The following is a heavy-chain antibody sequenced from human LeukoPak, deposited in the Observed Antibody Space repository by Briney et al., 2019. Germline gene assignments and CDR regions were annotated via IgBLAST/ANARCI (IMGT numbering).Heavy chain of an antibody. CDR3: ARGPLGYCSGGSCYSTHFDY. V-gene: IGHV4-39*07. D-gene: IGHD2-15*01. Sequence: SETLSLTCTVSGGSISSSTYFWGWIRQPPGKGLEWIGTIYYSGTTYYNPSLKSRLTISVDTSKNQFSLTLSSVTAADTAVYYCARGPLGYCSGGSCYSTHFDYWGQGTLVTVSS. CDR1: GGSISSSTYF. CDR2: IYYSGTT. J-gene: IGHJ4*02.